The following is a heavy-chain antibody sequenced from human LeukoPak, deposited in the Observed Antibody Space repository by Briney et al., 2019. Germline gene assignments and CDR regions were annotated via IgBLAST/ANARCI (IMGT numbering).Heavy chain of an antibody. CDR2: IKQDGSEK. J-gene: IGHJ4*02. CDR3: AHGKGYLEY. D-gene: IGHD2/OR15-2a*01. Sequence: GGSLRLSCAASRFSFSTYWMSWVRQAPGKGLEWVANIKQDGSEKYYVDSVKGRFTISRDNSKNTVYLQMNSLRSEDTAVYYCAHGKGYLEYWGQGTLVTVSS. CDR1: RFSFSTYW. V-gene: IGHV3-7*05.